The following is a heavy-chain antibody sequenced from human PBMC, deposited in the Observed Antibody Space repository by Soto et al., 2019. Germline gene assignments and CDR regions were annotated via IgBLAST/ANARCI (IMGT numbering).Heavy chain of an antibody. J-gene: IGHJ6*02. D-gene: IGHD3-22*01. CDR3: ARDPDYDSSFRHGMDV. V-gene: IGHV4-59*01. Sequence: QVQLQESGPGLVKPSETLSLTCTVSGGSINSYYWSWIRQPPGKGLEWLGYIYYSGSTNYNPSLKSRVTISVDTSKNQFSLKLSSVTAADTAVYYCARDPDYDSSFRHGMDVWGQGTTVTVSS. CDR1: GGSINSYY. CDR2: IYYSGST.